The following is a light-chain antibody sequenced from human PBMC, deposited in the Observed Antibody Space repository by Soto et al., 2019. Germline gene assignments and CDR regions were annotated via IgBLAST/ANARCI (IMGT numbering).Light chain of an antibody. CDR3: RQSYSTLLT. CDR2: AAS. V-gene: IGKV1-39*01. Sequence: DIQMTQSPSSLSASVGDRVTITCRASQSISSYLNWYQQKPGKAPQLLIYAASSLQSEVPSRFSGSGSGADFTLTIGSLQPEGFATYYCRQSYSTLLTFGGGTKVEIK. J-gene: IGKJ4*01. CDR1: QSISSY.